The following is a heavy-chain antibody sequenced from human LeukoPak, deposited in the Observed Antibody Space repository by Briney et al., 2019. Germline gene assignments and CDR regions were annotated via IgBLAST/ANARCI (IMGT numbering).Heavy chain of an antibody. Sequence: GGSLRLSCAASGFTFSSYAMHWVRQAPGKGLEWVAVISYDGSNKYYADSVKGRFTISRDNSKNTLYLQMNSLRAEDTAVYYCARDPVRGVYYYYYYMDVWGKGTTVTVSS. J-gene: IGHJ6*03. CDR2: ISYDGSNK. CDR3: ARDPVRGVYYYYYYMDV. CDR1: GFTFSSYA. D-gene: IGHD1-1*01. V-gene: IGHV3-30*04.